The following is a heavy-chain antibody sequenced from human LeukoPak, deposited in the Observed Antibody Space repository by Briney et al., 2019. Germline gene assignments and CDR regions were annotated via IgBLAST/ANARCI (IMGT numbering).Heavy chain of an antibody. J-gene: IGHJ4*02. Sequence: GGSLRLPCAASGFTFSSYAMSWVRQAPGKGLEWVSAISGSGGSTYYAGSVKGRFTISRDNSKNTLYLQMNSLRAEDTAVYYCATKPYSSSSLGGTENRGTDYWGQGTLVTVSS. CDR2: ISGSGGST. V-gene: IGHV3-23*01. D-gene: IGHD6-6*01. CDR3: ATKPYSSSSLGGTENRGTDY. CDR1: GFTFSSYA.